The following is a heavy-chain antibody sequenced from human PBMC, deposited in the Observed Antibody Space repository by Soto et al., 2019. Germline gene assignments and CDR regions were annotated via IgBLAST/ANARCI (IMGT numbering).Heavy chain of an antibody. J-gene: IGHJ4*02. CDR3: ARESRSYDILTGYYTTYYFDY. V-gene: IGHV1-3*01. D-gene: IGHD3-9*01. Sequence: ASVKVSCKASGYTFTSYAMHWVRLAPGQRLEWMGWINAGNGNTKYSQKFQGRVTITRDTSASTAYMELSSLRSEDTAVYYCARESRSYDILTGYYTTYYFDYWGQGTLVTVSS. CDR2: INAGNGNT. CDR1: GYTFTSYA.